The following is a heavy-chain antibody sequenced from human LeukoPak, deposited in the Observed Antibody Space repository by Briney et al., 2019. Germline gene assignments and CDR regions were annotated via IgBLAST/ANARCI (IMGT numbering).Heavy chain of an antibody. V-gene: IGHV1-2*02. J-gene: IGHJ6*03. CDR3: ARGSDIVNYYYMDV. CDR2: INPNSGGT. D-gene: IGHD2-15*01. Sequence: ASVKVSCKASGYTFTGYYMHWVRQAPGQGLEWMGWINPNSGGTNYAQKLQGRVTMTTDTSTSTAYMELRSLRSDDTAVYYCARGSDIVNYYYMDVWGKGTTVTVSS. CDR1: GYTFTGYY.